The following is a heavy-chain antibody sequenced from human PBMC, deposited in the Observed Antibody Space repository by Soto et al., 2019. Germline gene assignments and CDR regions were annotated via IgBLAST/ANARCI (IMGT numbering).Heavy chain of an antibody. CDR3: ARPKSYPDRFDS. CDR2: TYYSGST. V-gene: IGHV4-39*01. J-gene: IGHJ5*01. D-gene: IGHD1-26*01. Sequence: QLQLQESGPGLVKPSETLSLTCTVSGGSISSSSYYWGWIRQPPGKGLEWIGSTYYSGSTYYNPSLKSRLTISVDTSKNQVSLKLSSVTAADTAVYYCARPKSYPDRFDSWGQGTLVTVSS. CDR1: GGSISSSSYY.